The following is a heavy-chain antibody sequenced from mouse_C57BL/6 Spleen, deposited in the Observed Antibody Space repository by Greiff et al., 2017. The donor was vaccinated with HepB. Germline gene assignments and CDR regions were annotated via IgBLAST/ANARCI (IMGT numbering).Heavy chain of an antibody. CDR1: GYTFTSYW. D-gene: IGHD1-1*01. V-gene: IGHV1-64*01. CDR3: ASPTVVASYYAMDY. J-gene: IGHJ4*01. CDR2: IHPNSGST. Sequence: VQLQQSGAELVKPGASVKLSCKASGYTFTSYWMHWVKQRPGQGLEWIGMIHPNSGSTNYNEKFKSKATLTVDKSSSTAYMQLSSLTSEDSAVYYCASPTVVASYYAMDYWGQGTSVTVSS.